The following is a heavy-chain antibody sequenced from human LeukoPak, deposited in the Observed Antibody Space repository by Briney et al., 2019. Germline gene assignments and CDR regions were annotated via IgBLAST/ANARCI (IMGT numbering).Heavy chain of an antibody. J-gene: IGHJ6*02. CDR2: ISWNSGSI. V-gene: IGHV3-9*01. CDR1: GFTFDDYA. D-gene: IGHD6-13*01. CDR3: AKEKGSSCYPYYYCMDV. Sequence: PGGSLRLSCAASGFTFDDYAMHWVRQAPGQGLEWVSGISWNSGSIGYADYVKGRFTITRDNAKNSLYLQMNSLRAEDTALYYCAKEKGSSCYPYYYCMDVWGQGTTVTVSS.